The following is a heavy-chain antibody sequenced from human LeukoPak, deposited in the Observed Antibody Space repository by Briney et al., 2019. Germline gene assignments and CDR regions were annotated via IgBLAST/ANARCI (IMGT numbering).Heavy chain of an antibody. Sequence: ASVKVSCKASGYTFTGYYMHWVRQAPGRGLEWMGWINPNSGGTNYAQKFQGRVTMTTDTSTNTAYMEVRSLRSDDTAVYYCARGGQGDYWGQGTLVTVSS. CDR2: INPNSGGT. CDR3: ARGGQGDY. V-gene: IGHV1-2*02. CDR1: GYTFTGYY. J-gene: IGHJ4*02.